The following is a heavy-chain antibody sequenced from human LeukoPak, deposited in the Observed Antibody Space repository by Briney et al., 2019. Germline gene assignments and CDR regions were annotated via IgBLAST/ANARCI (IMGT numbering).Heavy chain of an antibody. CDR2: IFYGGDT. D-gene: IGHD6-6*01. CDR3: VRHLRRYSSTSTMFDS. J-gene: IGHJ4*02. CDR1: SGSIRSSSYY. V-gene: IGHV4-39*01. Sequence: PSETLSLTCTVSSGSIRSSSYYWAWVRQSPGKGLEWIGNIFYGGDTYYSPSLKSRVTIVVDTSKNELSLNLASVTAADTAVYYCVRHLRRYSSTSTMFDSWGPGTLVTVSS.